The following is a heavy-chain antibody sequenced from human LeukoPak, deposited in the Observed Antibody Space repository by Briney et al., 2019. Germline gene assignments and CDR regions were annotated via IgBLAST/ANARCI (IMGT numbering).Heavy chain of an antibody. CDR3: AKLDPVIRLGFGY. CDR1: GGSFSSYY. Sequence: PSETLSLTCAVYGGSFSSYYWSWIRQPPGKGLEWIGQINHSGRTNNNPSLKSRVTISVDKSKNQFSLKLSSVTAADTAVYYCAKLDPVIRLGFGYWGQGTLVTVSS. V-gene: IGHV4-34*01. J-gene: IGHJ4*02. D-gene: IGHD2/OR15-2a*01. CDR2: INHSGRT.